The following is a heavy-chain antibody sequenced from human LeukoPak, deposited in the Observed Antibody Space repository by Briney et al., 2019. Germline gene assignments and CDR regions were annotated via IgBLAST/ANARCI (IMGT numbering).Heavy chain of an antibody. J-gene: IGHJ4*02. CDR1: GGSFSGYY. CDR2: INHSGST. Sequence: SETLSLTCAVYGGSFSGYYWSWIRQPPGKGLEWIGEINHSGSTNYNPSLKSRVTISVDTSKNQFSLKLSSVTAADTAVYYCARALTCGGDCGGFDHWGQGTLVTVSS. V-gene: IGHV4-34*01. D-gene: IGHD2-21*02. CDR3: ARALTCGGDCGGFDH.